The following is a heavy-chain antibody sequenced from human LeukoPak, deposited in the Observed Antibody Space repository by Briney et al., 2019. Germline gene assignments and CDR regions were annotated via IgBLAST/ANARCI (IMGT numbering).Heavy chain of an antibody. V-gene: IGHV4-39*01. Sequence: SETLSLTCTVSGGSISSSSYYWGWIRQPPGKGREWIGSIYYSGSTYYNPSLKSRVTISVDTSKNQFSLKLSSVTAADTAVYYCARHLGYCSGGSCYSGNYYYYMDVWGKGTTVTVSS. CDR1: GGSISSSSYY. J-gene: IGHJ6*03. CDR2: IYYSGST. CDR3: ARHLGYCSGGSCYSGNYYYYMDV. D-gene: IGHD2-15*01.